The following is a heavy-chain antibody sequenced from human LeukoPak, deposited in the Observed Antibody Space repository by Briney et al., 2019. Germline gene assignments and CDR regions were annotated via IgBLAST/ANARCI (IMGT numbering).Heavy chain of an antibody. CDR2: IIGSGGTT. J-gene: IGHJ4*02. CDR3: AKDDRLLRFRH. V-gene: IGHV3-23*01. D-gene: IGHD3-16*01. CDR1: GFTFDDYG. Sequence: PGGSLRLSCAASGFTFDDYGMSWVRQAPGKGLKWVSVIIGSGGTTYYADSVKGRFTISRDNSKNTVYMQINNLRDEDTAVYYCAKDDRLLRFRHWGQGTLVTVSS.